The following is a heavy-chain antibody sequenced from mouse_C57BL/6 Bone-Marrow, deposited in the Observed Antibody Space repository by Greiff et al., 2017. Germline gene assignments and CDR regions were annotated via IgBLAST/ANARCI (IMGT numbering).Heavy chain of an antibody. D-gene: IGHD1-1*01. V-gene: IGHV1-39*01. J-gene: IGHJ1*03. CDR2: INPNYGTT. Sequence: EVQGVESGPELVKPGASVKISCKASGYSFTDYNMNWVKQSHGKSLEWIGVINPNYGTTSYNQKFKGKATLTVDQSSSTAYMQLNSLTSEDSAVYYCASMRHYGSSPYWYFDVWGTGTTVTVSS. CDR1: GYSFTDYN. CDR3: ASMRHYGSSPYWYFDV.